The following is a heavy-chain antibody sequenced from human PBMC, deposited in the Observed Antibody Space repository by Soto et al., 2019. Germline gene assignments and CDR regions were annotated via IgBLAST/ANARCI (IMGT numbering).Heavy chain of an antibody. CDR3: ARESFYGSGWWWFDP. V-gene: IGHV4-4*07. J-gene: IGHJ5*02. Sequence: PSETLSPTGTVSVGTISSYYWSWIRQPAGKGLQWIGRIYTSGSTNYNPCLKRRVTMSVDTSKNQFSLKLSSMTAADTDVYYCARESFYGSGWWWFDPWGQGTLVTVS. D-gene: IGHD3-10*01. CDR2: IYTSGST. CDR1: VGTISSYY.